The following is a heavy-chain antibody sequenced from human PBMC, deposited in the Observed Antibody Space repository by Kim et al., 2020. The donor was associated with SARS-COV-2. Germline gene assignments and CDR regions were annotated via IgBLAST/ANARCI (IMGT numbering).Heavy chain of an antibody. CDR1: GYTFTSYG. CDR2: ISAYNGNT. CDR3: ARVTTVTPEPKYYFDY. Sequence: ASVKVSCKASGYTFTSYGISWVRQAPGQGLEWMGWISAYNGNTNYAQKLQGRVTMTTDTSTSTAYMELRSLRSDDTAVYYCARVTTVTPEPKYYFDYWGQGTLVTVSS. D-gene: IGHD4-17*01. V-gene: IGHV1-18*04. J-gene: IGHJ4*02.